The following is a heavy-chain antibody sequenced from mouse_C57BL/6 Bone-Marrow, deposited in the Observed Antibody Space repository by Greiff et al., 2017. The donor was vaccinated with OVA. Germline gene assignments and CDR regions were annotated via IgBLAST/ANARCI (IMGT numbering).Heavy chain of an antibody. CDR3: TTHGSRP. Sequence: VQLQQSGAELVKPGASVKVSCKASGYTFTSYWMHWVKQRPEQGLEWIGWIDPENGDTEYASKFQGKATITADTSSNTAYLQLSSLTSEDTAVYYCTTHGSRPWGQGTTLTVSS. CDR1: GYTFTSYW. D-gene: IGHD1-1*01. J-gene: IGHJ2*01. V-gene: IGHV14-4*01. CDR2: IDPENGDT.